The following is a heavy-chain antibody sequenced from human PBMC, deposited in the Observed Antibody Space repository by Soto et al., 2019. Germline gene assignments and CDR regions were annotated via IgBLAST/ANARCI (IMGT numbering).Heavy chain of an antibody. D-gene: IGHD6-19*01. V-gene: IGHV4-31*03. CDR3: ARHGSPSSGWYHRGDDAFDI. Sequence: PSETLSLTCTVSGGSISSGGYYWSWIRQHPGKGLEWIGYIYYSGSTYYNPSLKSRVTISVDTSKNQFSLKLSSVTAADTAVYYCARHGSPSSGWYHRGDDAFDIWGQGTMVTVSS. CDR1: GGSISSGGYY. CDR2: IYYSGST. J-gene: IGHJ3*02.